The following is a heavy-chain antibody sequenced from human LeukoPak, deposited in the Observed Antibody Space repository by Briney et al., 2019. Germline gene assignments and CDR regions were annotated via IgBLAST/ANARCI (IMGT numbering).Heavy chain of an antibody. D-gene: IGHD3-10*01. J-gene: IGHJ6*02. CDR3: AREAVLLWFGESGQGMDV. V-gene: IGHV3-48*02. CDR2: ISSSSSTI. Sequence: WGSLTLSCAASGFTFSSYSMNWVRQAPGKGLEWVSYISSSSSTIYYADSVKGRFTISRDNAKNSLYLQMSSLRDEDTAVYYCAREAVLLWFGESGQGMDVWGQGTTVTASS. CDR1: GFTFSSYS.